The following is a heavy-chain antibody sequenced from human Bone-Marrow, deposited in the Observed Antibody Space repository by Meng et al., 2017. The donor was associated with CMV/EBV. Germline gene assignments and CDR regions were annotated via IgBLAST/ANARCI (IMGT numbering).Heavy chain of an antibody. CDR1: GGSISSYY. CDR3: ARIKYSSSLSVYYYYGMDV. CDR2: IYYSGST. Sequence: SETLSLTCTVPGGSISSYYWSWIRQPPGKGLEWIGYIYYSGSTNYNPSLKSRVTISVDTSKNQFSLKLSSVTAADTAVYYCARIKYSSSLSVYYYYGMDVWGQGTTVTVSS. D-gene: IGHD6-6*01. V-gene: IGHV4-59*01. J-gene: IGHJ6*02.